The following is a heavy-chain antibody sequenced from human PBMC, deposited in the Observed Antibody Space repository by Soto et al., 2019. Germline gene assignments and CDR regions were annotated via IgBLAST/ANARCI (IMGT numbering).Heavy chain of an antibody. V-gene: IGHV3-23*01. D-gene: IGHD6-19*01. CDR3: AKKCLTGGGGAVAGTAPSDY. CDR1: GFTFSSYA. J-gene: IGHJ4*02. CDR2: ISGSGGST. Sequence: GGSLRLSCAASGFTFSSYAMSWVRQAPGKGLEWVSAISGSGGSTYYADSVKGRFTISRDNSKNTLYLQMNSLRAEDTAVYYCAKKCLTGGGGAVAGTAPSDYWGQGTLVTVSS.